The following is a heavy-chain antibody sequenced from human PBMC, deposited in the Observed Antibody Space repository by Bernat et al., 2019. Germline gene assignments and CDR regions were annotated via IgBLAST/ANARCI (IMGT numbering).Heavy chain of an antibody. J-gene: IGHJ3*01. Sequence: QITLKESGPTLVKPTQTLTLTCTFSGFSLTTSGVGVGWIRQPPGEALDWLAVIYWDDDKRYSPSLRSRLTITKDISRNQVVLTMTNMDPLDTATYFCAHMEITFGGVQRVDALDFWGQGTMVTVSS. CDR2: IYWDDDK. D-gene: IGHD3-16*01. CDR3: AHMEITFGGVQRVDALDF. V-gene: IGHV2-5*02. CDR1: GFSLTTSGVG.